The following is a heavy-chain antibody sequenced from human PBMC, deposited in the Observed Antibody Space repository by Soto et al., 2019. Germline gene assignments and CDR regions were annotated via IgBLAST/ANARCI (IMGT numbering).Heavy chain of an antibody. J-gene: IGHJ4*02. CDR3: TRGGYDSSGYWVDY. CDR2: IWYDGSNK. CDR1: GFTFSSYG. D-gene: IGHD3-22*01. V-gene: IGHV3-33*01. Sequence: GGSLRLSCAASGFTFSSYGMHWVRQAPGKGLEWVAFIWYDGSNKYYADSVKGRFTISRDNSKNTLYLQMNSLRAEDTAVYYCTRGGYDSSGYWVDYWGQGTLVTVSS.